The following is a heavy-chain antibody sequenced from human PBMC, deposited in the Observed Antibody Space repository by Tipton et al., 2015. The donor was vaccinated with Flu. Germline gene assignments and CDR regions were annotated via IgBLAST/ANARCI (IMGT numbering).Heavy chain of an antibody. Sequence: QLVQSGAEVKKPGESLKVSCKGSGYSFTSYWIGWVRQMPGKGLEWMGRIDPSDSYTNYSPSFQGHVTISADKSISTAYLQWSSLKASDTAMYYCATDDFWSGYSGDYWGQGTLVTVSS. V-gene: IGHV5-10-1*01. D-gene: IGHD3-3*01. CDR2: IDPSDSYT. CDR1: GYSFTSYW. J-gene: IGHJ4*02. CDR3: ATDDFWSGYSGDY.